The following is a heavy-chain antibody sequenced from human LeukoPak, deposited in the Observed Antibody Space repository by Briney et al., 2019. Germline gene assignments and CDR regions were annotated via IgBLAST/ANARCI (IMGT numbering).Heavy chain of an antibody. CDR1: GSSFNSYG. D-gene: IGHD3-16*02. CDR3: AREDRVYVWGTSRLNAFDI. Sequence: GRSLRLSCAASGSSFNSYGMHWVRQAPGKGLEWVAVIWYDGSSKYYAASVKSRFIISRDNSKNTLYLQMNSLRAEDTAVYYCAREDRVYVWGTSRLNAFDIWGQGTMVSVSS. J-gene: IGHJ3*02. V-gene: IGHV3-33*01. CDR2: IWYDGSSK.